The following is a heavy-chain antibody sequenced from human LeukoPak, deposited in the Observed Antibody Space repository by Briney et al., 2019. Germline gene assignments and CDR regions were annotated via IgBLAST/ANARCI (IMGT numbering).Heavy chain of an antibody. CDR3: AGSSGWYKYFDY. V-gene: IGHV4-59*01. CDR2: IYYSGST. Sequence: LRLSCAASGFTLSSDSMNWVRQAPGKGLEWIGYIYYSGSTNYNPSLKSRVTISVDTSKNQFSLKLSSVTAADTAVYYCAGSSGWYKYFDYWGQGTLVTVSS. D-gene: IGHD6-19*01. CDR1: GFTLSSDS. J-gene: IGHJ4*02.